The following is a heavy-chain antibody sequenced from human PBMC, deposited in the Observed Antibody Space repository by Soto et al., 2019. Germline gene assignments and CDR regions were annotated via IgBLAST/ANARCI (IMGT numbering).Heavy chain of an antibody. D-gene: IGHD3-3*01. CDR3: ARDSYDFWSGYYGGFDP. J-gene: IGHJ5*02. V-gene: IGHV3-21*01. CDR1: GFTFSSYS. Sequence: GGSLRLSCAASGFTFSSYSMNWVRQAPGKGLEWVSSISSSSSYIYYADTVKGRFTISRDNAKNSLYLQMNSLRAEDTAVYYCARDSYDFWSGYYGGFDPWGQGTLVTVSS. CDR2: ISSSSSYI.